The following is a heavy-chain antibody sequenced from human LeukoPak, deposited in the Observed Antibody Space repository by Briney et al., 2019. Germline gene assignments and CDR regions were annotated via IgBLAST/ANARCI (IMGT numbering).Heavy chain of an antibody. CDR1: GYTFTDYY. D-gene: IGHD3-22*01. Sequence: GASVKVSCKASGYTFTDYYMHWVRQAPGQGLEWMGWINPNSGGTNYAQKFQGRVTMTRDTSISTAYMEPSRLRSDDTAVYYCARDGHRMYYYGSSDYRFDYWGQGTLVTASS. CDR3: ARDGHRMYYYGSSDYRFDY. V-gene: IGHV1-2*02. J-gene: IGHJ4*02. CDR2: INPNSGGT.